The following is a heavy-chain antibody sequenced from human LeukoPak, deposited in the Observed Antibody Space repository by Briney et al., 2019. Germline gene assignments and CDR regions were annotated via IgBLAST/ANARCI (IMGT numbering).Heavy chain of an antibody. Sequence: ASVKXSCKASGYTFTSYGISWVRQAPGQGLEWRGGMIPIFGTANYAQKFQGRVTITADESTSTAYMELSSLRSEDTAVYYCARAYSSSSFGGFDPWGQGTLVTVSS. CDR2: MIPIFGTA. J-gene: IGHJ5*02. V-gene: IGHV1-69*13. D-gene: IGHD6-13*01. CDR1: GYTFTSYG. CDR3: ARAYSSSSFGGFDP.